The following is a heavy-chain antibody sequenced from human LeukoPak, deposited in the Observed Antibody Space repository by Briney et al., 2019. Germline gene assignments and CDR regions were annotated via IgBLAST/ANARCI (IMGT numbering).Heavy chain of an antibody. CDR2: IRDDGSNK. CDR3: AKDQAPRAARVIYFDY. J-gene: IGHJ4*02. Sequence: PGGSLRLSCAASGFTFSSYGMHWVRQAPGKGLEWVTFIRDDGSNKYYADSVKGRFTISRDNSKNTLFLHMDSLRVEDTAVYYCAKDQAPRAARVIYFDYWGQGNLVTVSS. V-gene: IGHV3-30*02. CDR1: GFTFSSYG. D-gene: IGHD2-15*01.